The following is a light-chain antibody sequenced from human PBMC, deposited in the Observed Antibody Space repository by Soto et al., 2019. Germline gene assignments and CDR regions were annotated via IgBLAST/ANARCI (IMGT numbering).Light chain of an antibody. CDR3: ETWDSNTRV. Sequence: QPVLTQSSSASASLGSSVRLTCTLSRGHSAYIIAWHQHQPGKAPRFLMRLGGSGSYNRESGGPDRFSGSSSGADRYLTISNVQSEDEAHYYCETWDSNTRVFGGGTKVTVL. CDR2: LGGSGSY. V-gene: IGLV4-60*03. J-gene: IGLJ3*02. CDR1: RGHSAYI.